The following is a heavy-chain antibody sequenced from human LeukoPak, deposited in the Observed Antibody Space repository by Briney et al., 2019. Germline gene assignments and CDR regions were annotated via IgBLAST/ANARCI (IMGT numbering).Heavy chain of an antibody. CDR3: AKDGGCSSTTCYSPYYFDY. CDR1: GFTFSSYG. D-gene: IGHD2-2*01. CDR2: VSYDGSNK. J-gene: IGHJ4*02. Sequence: GGSLRLSCAASGFTFSSYGMHWVRQAPGKGLEWVAVVSYDGSNKYYADSVKGRFTISRVNSKDTLYLQMNSLRAEDTAVYYCAKDGGCSSTTCYSPYYFDYWGQGTLVTVSS. V-gene: IGHV3-30*18.